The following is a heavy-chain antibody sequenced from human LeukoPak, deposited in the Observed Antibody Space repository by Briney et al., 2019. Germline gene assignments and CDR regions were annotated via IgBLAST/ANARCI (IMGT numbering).Heavy chain of an antibody. D-gene: IGHD1-20*01. Sequence: GGSLRLSCAASGFTFSSYGMHWVRQAPGKGLEWVAVISYDGSNKYYADSVKGRFTISRDNSKDTLYLQMNSLRAEDTAVYYCAKLSLTGLSFDYWSQGTLVTVSS. J-gene: IGHJ4*02. CDR3: AKLSLTGLSFDY. V-gene: IGHV3-30*18. CDR2: ISYDGSNK. CDR1: GFTFSSYG.